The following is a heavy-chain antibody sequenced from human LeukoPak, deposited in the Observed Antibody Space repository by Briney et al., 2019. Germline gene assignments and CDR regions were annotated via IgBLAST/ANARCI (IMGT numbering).Heavy chain of an antibody. CDR3: AKDFGDDRDGYNPDY. Sequence: QPGGSLRLSCAASGFTFSSYAMNWVRQAPGKGLEWVSVISDNGGSTYYADSVKGRFTISRDNSKNTLYLQMNSLRAEDTAVYYCAKDFGDDRDGYNPDYWGQGTLVTVSS. V-gene: IGHV3-23*01. CDR2: ISDNGGST. D-gene: IGHD5-24*01. J-gene: IGHJ4*02. CDR1: GFTFSSYA.